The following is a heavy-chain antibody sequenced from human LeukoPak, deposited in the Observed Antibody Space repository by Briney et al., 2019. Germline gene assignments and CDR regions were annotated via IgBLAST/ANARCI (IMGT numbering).Heavy chain of an antibody. V-gene: IGHV1-2*02. CDR2: INPNTGGT. Sequence: ASVKVSCKASGYTFTGYYMHWVRQAPGQRLEWMGCINPNTGGTNYAQKFQGRVTMTSDTSINTAYMELSSLRSDDTALYYCARVKNLDYWGQGTLVTVSS. J-gene: IGHJ4*02. CDR3: ARVKNLDY. D-gene: IGHD2/OR15-2a*01. CDR1: GYTFTGYY.